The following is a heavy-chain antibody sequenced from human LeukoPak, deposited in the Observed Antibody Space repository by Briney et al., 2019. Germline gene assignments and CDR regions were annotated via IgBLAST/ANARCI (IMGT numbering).Heavy chain of an antibody. V-gene: IGHV1-46*01. Sequence: ASVKVSCKASGYTFTSYYMHWVRQAPGQGLEWMGMIYPRDGSTSYAQKFQGRVTITADESTSTAYMELSSQRSEDTAVYYCARENGYDRDRELTLWGQGTLVTVSS. CDR1: GYTFTSYY. CDR3: ARENGYDRDRELTL. D-gene: IGHD5-12*01. CDR2: IYPRDGST. J-gene: IGHJ4*02.